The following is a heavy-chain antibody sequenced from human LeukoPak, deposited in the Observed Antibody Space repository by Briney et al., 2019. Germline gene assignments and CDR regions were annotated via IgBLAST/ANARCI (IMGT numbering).Heavy chain of an antibody. D-gene: IGHD3-10*01. V-gene: IGHV4-34*01. CDR2: ISHSGRA. J-gene: IGHJ4*02. CDR1: GXXXGYY. CDR3: ARXSMXRXYPXXY. Sequence: GXXXGYYWTWIRQPPGKGLEWIGEISHSGRANYNPSLKSRVTISVDTSKNQFSLKVNSVTAADTAVYYCARXSMXRXYPXXYWGQGTLVTVSS.